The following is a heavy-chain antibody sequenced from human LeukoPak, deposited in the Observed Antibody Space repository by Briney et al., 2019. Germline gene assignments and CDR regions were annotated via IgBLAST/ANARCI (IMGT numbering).Heavy chain of an antibody. V-gene: IGHV6-1*01. CDR1: GDSVSSNSAA. D-gene: IGHD6-19*01. J-gene: IGHJ6*02. Sequence: SQTLSLTCAISGDSVSSNSAAWNWIRQSPSRGLEWLGRTYYRSKWYNDYAVSVKSRITINPDTSKNQFSLQLNSVTPEDTAVYYCARDPSWWYSSGSDINYYYYYGMDVWGQGTTVTVSS. CDR2: TYYRSKWYN. CDR3: ARDPSWWYSSGSDINYYYYYGMDV.